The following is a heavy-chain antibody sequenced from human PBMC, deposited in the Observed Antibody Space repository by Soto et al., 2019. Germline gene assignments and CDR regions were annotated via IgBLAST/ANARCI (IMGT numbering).Heavy chain of an antibody. Sequence: PSETLSLTCTVSGGSISSYYWSWIRQPPGKGLEWIGYIYYTGSTNYNPSLKSRVTISVDTSKNQFSLKLTSVTAADTAVYYCARAIDDYNYGFDYWGQGALVTVS. D-gene: IGHD4-4*01. CDR2: IYYTGST. CDR3: ARAIDDYNYGFDY. CDR1: GGSISSYY. J-gene: IGHJ4*02. V-gene: IGHV4-59*12.